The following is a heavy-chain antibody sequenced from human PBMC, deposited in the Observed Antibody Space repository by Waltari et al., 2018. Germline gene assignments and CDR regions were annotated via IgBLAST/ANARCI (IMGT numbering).Heavy chain of an antibody. V-gene: IGHV3-20*04. CDR2: INWNGGCT. J-gene: IGHJ3*02. CDR3: ARGNYDILTGYADAFDI. D-gene: IGHD3-9*01. Sequence: EVQLVESGGGVVRPGGSLRLSCAASGFTFDDYGMSWVRQAPGKGLEWVSGINWNGGCTGYADSVKGRFTISRDNAKNSLYLQMNSLRAEDTALYYCARGNYDILTGYADAFDIWGQGTMVTVSS. CDR1: GFTFDDYG.